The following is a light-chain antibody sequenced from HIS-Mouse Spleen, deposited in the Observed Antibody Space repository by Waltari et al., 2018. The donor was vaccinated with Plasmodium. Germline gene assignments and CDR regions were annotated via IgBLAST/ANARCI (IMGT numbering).Light chain of an antibody. CDR3: SSYTSSSTLV. CDR1: STDVVGYNN. J-gene: IGLJ1*01. CDR2: EVS. V-gene: IGLV2-14*01. Sequence: SALTQPASESGSPRQSITISCTGTSTDVVGYNNTSWYQQPPGKAPKLMIYEVSNRPAGVSNRFSGSKAGNTASLTIAGLQAEDEAYYYCSSYTSSSTLVFGTGTKVTVL.